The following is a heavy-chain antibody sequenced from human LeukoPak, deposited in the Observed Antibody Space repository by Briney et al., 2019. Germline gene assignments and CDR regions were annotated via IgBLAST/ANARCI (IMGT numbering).Heavy chain of an antibody. Sequence: VASVKVSCKASGYTFTGYYMLWVRQAPGQGLEWMGWINPNSGGTNYAQKFQGRVTMTRDTSISTAYMELSRLRSDDTAVYYCARDRRITMVRGPNAVGMDVWGQRTTVTVSS. CDR3: ARDRRITMVRGPNAVGMDV. CDR2: INPNSGGT. CDR1: GYTFTGYY. J-gene: IGHJ6*02. V-gene: IGHV1-2*02. D-gene: IGHD3-10*01.